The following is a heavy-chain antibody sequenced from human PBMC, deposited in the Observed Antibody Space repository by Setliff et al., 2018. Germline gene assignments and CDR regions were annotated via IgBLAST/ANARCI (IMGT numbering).Heavy chain of an antibody. V-gene: IGHV5-51*01. Sequence: GESLKISCNASGYTCSRYWIGWVRQMPGKGLEWLGIIYPSDSHTRYSPSFQGQVTISADKSISTAYLQWSSLKASDTAMYYCARALASAGTVYFDYWGQGTLVTVSS. CDR1: GYTCSRYW. CDR3: ARALASAGTVYFDY. CDR2: IYPSDSHT. J-gene: IGHJ4*02. D-gene: IGHD6-13*01.